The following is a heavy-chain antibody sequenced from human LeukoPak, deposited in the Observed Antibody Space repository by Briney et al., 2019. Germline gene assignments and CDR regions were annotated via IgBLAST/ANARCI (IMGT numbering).Heavy chain of an antibody. D-gene: IGHD4-17*01. CDR2: IYHSGSA. CDR1: GGSISSYY. CDR3: ARNPYGDYGY. Sequence: SETLSLTCTVSGGSISSYYWSWIRQPPGKGLEWIGYIYHSGSANYNPSLESRVTISVDTSRNQFSLKLTSVTAADTAVYYCARNPYGDYGYWGQGTPVTVSS. V-gene: IGHV4-59*01. J-gene: IGHJ4*02.